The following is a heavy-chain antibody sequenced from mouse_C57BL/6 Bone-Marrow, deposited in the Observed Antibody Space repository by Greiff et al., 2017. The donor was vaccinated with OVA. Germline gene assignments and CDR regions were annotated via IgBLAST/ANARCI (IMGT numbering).Heavy chain of an antibody. CDR1: GYTFTSYW. J-gene: IGHJ4*01. D-gene: IGHD4-1*01. CDR2: IDPSDSYT. V-gene: IGHV1-59*01. CDR3: ARGGNWEYYYAMDY. Sequence: QVQLKQPGAELVRPGTSVKLSCKASGYTFTSYWMHWVKQRPGQGLEWIGVIDPSDSYTNYNQKFKGKATLTVDTSSSTAYMQLSSLTSEDSAVYYCARGGNWEYYYAMDYWGQGTSVTVSS.